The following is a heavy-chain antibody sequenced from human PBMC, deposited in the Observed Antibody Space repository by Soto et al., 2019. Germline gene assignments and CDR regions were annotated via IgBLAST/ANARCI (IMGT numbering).Heavy chain of an antibody. D-gene: IGHD3-22*01. CDR1: GYSFTSYW. CDR2: IDPSDSYT. J-gene: IGHJ6*02. V-gene: IGHV5-10-1*01. CDR3: ARSSYDSSGYYGTYYYGMDV. Sequence: GESLKISCXGSGYSFTSYWISWVRQMPGKGLEWMGRIDPSDSYTNYSPSFQGHVTISADKSISTAYLQWSSLEASDTAMYYCARSSYDSSGYYGTYYYGMDVWGQGTTVTVSS.